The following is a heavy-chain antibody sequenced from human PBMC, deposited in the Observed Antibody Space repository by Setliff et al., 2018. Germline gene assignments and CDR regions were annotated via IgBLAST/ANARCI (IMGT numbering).Heavy chain of an antibody. CDR3: ARVGYYDSSGYSFAFDI. CDR1: GYSFKSDDY. J-gene: IGHJ3*02. D-gene: IGHD3-22*01. V-gene: IGHV4-38-2*01. CDR2: VSHSGSP. Sequence: SETLSLTCDVSGYSFKSDDYWAWIRQSPGRGLEWIGSVSHSGSPYYNPSLKSRVTISVDTSKNQFSLKLSSVTAADTAVYYCARVGYYDSSGYSFAFDIWGQGTMVTVS.